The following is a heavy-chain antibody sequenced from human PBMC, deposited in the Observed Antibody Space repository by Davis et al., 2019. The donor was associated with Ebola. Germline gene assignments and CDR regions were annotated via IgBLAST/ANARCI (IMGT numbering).Heavy chain of an antibody. CDR1: GFSLTTSGVG. Sequence: SGPTLVKPTQTLTLTCTFSGFSLTTSGVGVGWIRQPPGKALEWLALIYWDDDKRYNPSLRSRLTITKDTSKNQVVLTITNMDPVDTATYYCAHRRSVAGVSDAFDIWGQGTMVTVSS. V-gene: IGHV2-5*02. D-gene: IGHD3-10*01. CDR3: AHRRSVAGVSDAFDI. J-gene: IGHJ3*02. CDR2: IYWDDDK.